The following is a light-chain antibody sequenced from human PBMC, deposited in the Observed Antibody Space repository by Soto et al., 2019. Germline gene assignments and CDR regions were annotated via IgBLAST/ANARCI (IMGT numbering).Light chain of an antibody. V-gene: IGLV3-21*02. CDR1: NIVGYN. CDR2: DDS. Sequence: SYELTQPPSVSVAPGRAARVTCGGSNIVGYNVNWLQQKPGQAPVLVVYDDSDRPSGIPERFSGSNSGNMATLTISRVEAGDEADYYCQVWDRTSERYVFATGTKVTVL. CDR3: QVWDRTSERYV. J-gene: IGLJ1*01.